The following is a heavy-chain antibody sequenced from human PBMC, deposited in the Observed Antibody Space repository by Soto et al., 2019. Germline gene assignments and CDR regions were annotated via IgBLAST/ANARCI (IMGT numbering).Heavy chain of an antibody. CDR3: ARDGKNYGDYVKPETYFDY. CDR1: GGTFSSYA. D-gene: IGHD4-17*01. Sequence: QVQLVQSGAEVKKPGSSVKVSCKASGGTFSSYAISWGRQAPGQGLEWMGGIIPIFGTANYAQKFQGRVTITADESTSTAYMELSSLRSEDTAVYYCARDGKNYGDYVKPETYFDYWGQGTLVTVSS. J-gene: IGHJ4*02. V-gene: IGHV1-69*01. CDR2: IIPIFGTA.